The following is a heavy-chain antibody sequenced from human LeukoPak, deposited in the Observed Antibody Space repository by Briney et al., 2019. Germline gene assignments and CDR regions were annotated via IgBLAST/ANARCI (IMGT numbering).Heavy chain of an antibody. CDR1: GGSISSSNYY. V-gene: IGHV4-39*07. Sequence: PSETLSLTCTVSGGSISSSNYYWGWIRQPPGKGLEWIGSIYYSGSTYYNPSLKSRVTISVDTSKNQFSLKLSSVTAADTAVYYCAIGWGFIAVTQGAFDIWGQGTMVTVSS. D-gene: IGHD6-19*01. J-gene: IGHJ3*02. CDR3: AIGWGFIAVTQGAFDI. CDR2: IYYSGST.